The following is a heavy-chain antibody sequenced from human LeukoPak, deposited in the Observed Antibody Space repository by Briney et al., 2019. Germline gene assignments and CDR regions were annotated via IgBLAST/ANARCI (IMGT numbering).Heavy chain of an antibody. Sequence: GGSLRLSCAASGFTFSNYAVMWVRQAPGQGLEWVSAITSGGAPRYPDSVKGRFTISRDNSKNTLYLQMNSLRAEDTAQYFWARDPNGDYIGAFEFWGPGTVVTVSS. D-gene: IGHD4-17*01. J-gene: IGHJ3*01. CDR2: ITSGGAP. CDR1: GFTFSNYA. V-gene: IGHV3-23*01. CDR3: ARDPNGDYIGAFEF.